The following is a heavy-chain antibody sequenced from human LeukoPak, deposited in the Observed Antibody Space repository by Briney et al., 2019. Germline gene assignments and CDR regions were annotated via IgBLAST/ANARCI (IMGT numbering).Heavy chain of an antibody. V-gene: IGHV3-21*01. CDR1: GFTFSSYS. D-gene: IGHD3-10*01. CDR3: AKPFGEEAFGY. J-gene: IGHJ4*02. Sequence: GGSLRLSCAASGFTFSSYSMNWVRQAPGKGLEWVSSISSSSSYIYYADSVQGRFTISRDNAKNSLYLQMNSLRAEDTAVYYCAKPFGEEAFGYWGQGTLVTVSS. CDR2: ISSSSSYI.